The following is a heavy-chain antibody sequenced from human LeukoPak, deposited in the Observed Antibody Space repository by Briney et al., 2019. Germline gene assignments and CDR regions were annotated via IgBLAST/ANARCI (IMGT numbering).Heavy chain of an antibody. Sequence: GGSLRLSCAGSGFTFSSYEMNWVRQAPGKGLEWISYIGSGSYTIYYADSVKGRFTTFRDNAKNSLYLQMNGLRAEDTAVYYCARVTTVWGRYLDLWGRGTLVTVSS. V-gene: IGHV3-48*03. CDR2: IGSGSYTI. CDR1: GFTFSSYE. J-gene: IGHJ2*01. CDR3: ARVTTVWGRYLDL. D-gene: IGHD4-17*01.